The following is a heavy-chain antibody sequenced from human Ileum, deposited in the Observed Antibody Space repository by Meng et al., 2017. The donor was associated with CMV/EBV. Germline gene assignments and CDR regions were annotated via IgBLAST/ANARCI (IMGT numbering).Heavy chain of an antibody. CDR3: AREQVAAAGSSFNY. J-gene: IGHJ4*02. V-gene: IGHV1-69*05. Sequence: QLQLVQSVAEVNKTGASGGYFSKYGIGWVRQAPGQGLEWMGGFIAXLNTANYAQKFQGRVTIVMDESTNMVYMDLNRLTSEDTAVYYCAREQVAAAGSSFNYWDQGTLVTVSS. CDR2: FIAXLNTA. D-gene: IGHD6-13*01. CDR1: GYFSKYG.